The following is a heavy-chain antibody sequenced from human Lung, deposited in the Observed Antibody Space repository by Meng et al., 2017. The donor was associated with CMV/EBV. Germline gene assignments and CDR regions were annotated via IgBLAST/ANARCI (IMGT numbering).Heavy chain of an antibody. J-gene: IGHJ6*02. CDR1: GFTVSSNY. CDR3: ARAMVATYYGMDV. CDR2: IYSGGST. Sequence: GGSLRLSCAASGFTVSSNYMSWVRQAPGKGLEWVSVIYSGGSTYYADSVKGRFTISRDNSKNTLYLQMNSLRAEDTAVYYCARAMVATYYGMDVWGQGPTVTVSS. V-gene: IGHV3-53*01. D-gene: IGHD5-12*01.